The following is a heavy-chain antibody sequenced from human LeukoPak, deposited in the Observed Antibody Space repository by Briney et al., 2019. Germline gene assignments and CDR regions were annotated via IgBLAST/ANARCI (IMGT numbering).Heavy chain of an antibody. D-gene: IGHD2-2*01. Sequence: ASVKVSCKASGYTFTSYDINWVRQATGQGLEWMGWMNPNSGNTGYAQKFQGRVTMTRNTSISTAYMELSSLRSEDTAVYYCAGLRTSHKLYGMDVWGQGTTVTVSS. CDR1: GYTFTSYD. CDR3: AGLRTSHKLYGMDV. V-gene: IGHV1-8*01. J-gene: IGHJ6*02. CDR2: MNPNSGNT.